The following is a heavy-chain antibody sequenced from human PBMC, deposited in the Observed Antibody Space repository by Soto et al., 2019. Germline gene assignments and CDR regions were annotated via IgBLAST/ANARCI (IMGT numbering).Heavy chain of an antibody. CDR1: GFTFSNYA. V-gene: IGHV3-23*01. CDR3: AKGPTTVTTRWFDP. Sequence: VQLLQSGGGLVQPGGSLRLSCAASGFTFSNYAMSWVRQAPGKGLEWVSVISASGGRTFYADSVKGRFTISRDNSNDALDLQMNSLRAEDTAVYYCAKGPTTVTTRWFDPWGQGTLVTVSS. CDR2: ISASGGRT. D-gene: IGHD4-17*01. J-gene: IGHJ5*02.